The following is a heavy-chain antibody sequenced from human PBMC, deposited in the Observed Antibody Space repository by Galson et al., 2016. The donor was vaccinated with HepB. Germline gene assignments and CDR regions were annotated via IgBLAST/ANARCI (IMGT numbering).Heavy chain of an antibody. J-gene: IGHJ4*02. CDR2: ISTSSSII. V-gene: IGHV3-48*04. D-gene: IGHD3-22*01. Sequence: SLRLSCAASGFTFRSYWMSWVRQAPGKGLEWISYISTSSSIIYYADSVQGRFTISRDNAKNSLYLQMHSLRAEDTAVYYCARMTHYDSGGYYMYYFDYWAQGTLVTVSS. CDR1: GFTFRSYW. CDR3: ARMTHYDSGGYYMYYFDY.